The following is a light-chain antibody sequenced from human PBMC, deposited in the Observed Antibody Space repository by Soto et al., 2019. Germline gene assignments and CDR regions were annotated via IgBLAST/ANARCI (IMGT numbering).Light chain of an antibody. V-gene: IGKV1-39*01. CDR1: QSISSY. CDR2: AAS. J-gene: IGKJ2*01. Sequence: DIQMTQSPSSLSASVGDRVTITCRASQSISSYLNWYQQKPGKAPKLLIYAASSLPSGVPSRFSGSGSGTDFTLTISSLQPEDFATYYCQQSYSTPYTFGQGTKREIK. CDR3: QQSYSTPYT.